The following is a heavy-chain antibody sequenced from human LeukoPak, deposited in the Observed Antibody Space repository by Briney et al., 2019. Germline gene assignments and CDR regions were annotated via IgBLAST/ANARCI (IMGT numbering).Heavy chain of an antibody. Sequence: GGSLRLSCAASGFTFSSYSMNWVRQAPGKGLEWVSPISSSSTYYADSVKGRFTISRDNAKNSLYLQMNSLRAEDTAVYYCASSSWYVAFDYWGQGTLVTVSS. CDR3: ASSSWYVAFDY. CDR2: ISSSST. CDR1: GFTFSSYS. J-gene: IGHJ4*02. V-gene: IGHV3-21*01. D-gene: IGHD6-13*01.